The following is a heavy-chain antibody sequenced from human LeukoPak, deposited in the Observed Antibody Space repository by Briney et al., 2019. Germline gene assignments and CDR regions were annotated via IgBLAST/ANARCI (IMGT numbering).Heavy chain of an antibody. CDR2: ISYDGSNK. Sequence: GGSLRLSCAASGFTFSSYAMHWVRQAPGKGLEWVAVISYDGSNKYYADSVKGRFTISRDNSKNTLYLQMNSLKTEDTAMYCCSTAGSCSGDTCYSLGSWGQGTLVTVSS. D-gene: IGHD2-15*01. CDR1: GFTFSSYA. CDR3: STAGSCSGDTCYSLGS. J-gene: IGHJ4*02. V-gene: IGHV3-30-3*01.